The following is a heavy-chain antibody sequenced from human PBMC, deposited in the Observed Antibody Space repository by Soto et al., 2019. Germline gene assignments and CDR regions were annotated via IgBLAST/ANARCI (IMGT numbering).Heavy chain of an antibody. V-gene: IGHV3-23*01. Sequence: GGSLRLSCAASGFTFNNYALNWVRQAPGMGLEWVATISNTGGGTYYADSVKGRFTISRDNSKNTLYLQMSSLRVEDTAVYYCAKDRLAGNFDYWGQGTQVTVSS. CDR2: ISNTGGGT. J-gene: IGHJ4*02. CDR3: AKDRLAGNFDY. CDR1: GFTFNNYA.